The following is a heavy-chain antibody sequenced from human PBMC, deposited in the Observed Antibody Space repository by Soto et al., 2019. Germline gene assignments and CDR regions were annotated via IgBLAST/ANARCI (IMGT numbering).Heavy chain of an antibody. CDR1: GFSLSTSGMC. D-gene: IGHD3-3*01. V-gene: IGHV2-70*11. Sequence: GSGPTLVNPTQTLTLTCTFSGFSLSTSGMCVSWIRQPPGKALEWLARIDWDDDKYYSTSLKTRLTISKDTSKNQVVLTMTNMDPVDTATYYCARQYYDFWSGYYKNAFDIWGQGTMVT. J-gene: IGHJ3*02. CDR2: IDWDDDK. CDR3: ARQYYDFWSGYYKNAFDI.